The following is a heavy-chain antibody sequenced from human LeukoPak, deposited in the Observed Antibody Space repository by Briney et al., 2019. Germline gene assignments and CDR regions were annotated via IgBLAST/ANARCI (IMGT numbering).Heavy chain of an antibody. CDR3: VRHRVGSTQFDY. D-gene: IGHD5/OR15-5a*01. J-gene: IGHJ4*02. CDR2: ISYDGSNK. V-gene: IGHV3-30*04. Sequence: GGSLRLSCADSGFPFSSFAMHWVRQAPGKGLEWVAVISYDGSNKYYADSVKGRFTISRDNSMNRLYLQMSSLRPEDTAVYYCVRHRVGSTQFDYWGQGTLVTVSS. CDR1: GFPFSSFA.